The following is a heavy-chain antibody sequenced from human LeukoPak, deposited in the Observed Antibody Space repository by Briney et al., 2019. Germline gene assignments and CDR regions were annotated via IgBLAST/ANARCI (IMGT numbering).Heavy chain of an antibody. CDR3: AKDGRSSGYLLDF. CDR2: IWFDGGNK. V-gene: IGHV3-33*06. D-gene: IGHD3-22*01. CDR1: GFTFSSYS. Sequence: PGGSLRLSCAASGFTFSSYSMNWVRQTPGKGLEWVAVIWFDGGNKYYGDSVKGRFTISRDNSKNTLYLQMNSLRAEDTAVYYCAKDGRSSGYLLDFWGQGTLVTVSS. J-gene: IGHJ4*02.